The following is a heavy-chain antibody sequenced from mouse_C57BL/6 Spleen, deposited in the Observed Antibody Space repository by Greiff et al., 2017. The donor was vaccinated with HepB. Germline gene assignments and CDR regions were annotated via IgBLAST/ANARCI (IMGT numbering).Heavy chain of an antibody. V-gene: IGHV3-1*01. Sequence: VQLQQSGPGMVKPSQSLSLTCTVTGFSITSGYDWHWIRHFPGNKLEWRGYISYSGSTNYNPSPKSRISITHDTSKNHFFLKLNSVTTEDTATYYCARRDLRLAWFAYWGQGTLVTVSA. CDR1: GFSITSGYD. J-gene: IGHJ3*01. CDR2: ISYSGST. CDR3: ARRDLRLAWFAY. D-gene: IGHD2-12*01.